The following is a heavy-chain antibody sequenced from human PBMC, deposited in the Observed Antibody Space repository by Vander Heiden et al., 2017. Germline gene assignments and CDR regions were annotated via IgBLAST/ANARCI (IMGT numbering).Heavy chain of an antibody. V-gene: IGHV3-23*01. D-gene: IGHD7-27*01. CDR1: GFTFSTYA. CDR3: AKEWAGDPLW. CDR2: ISGSGGTT. Sequence: EVQLLESWGGLVQPGGDPRLPCAANGFTFSTYAMTWVRQAPGKGLQWVSSISGSGGTTYYAYSVKGRFTISRDNSKNTLYVQMNSLRAEDTAMYYCAKEWAGDPLWWGQGTLVTVSS. J-gene: IGHJ4*02.